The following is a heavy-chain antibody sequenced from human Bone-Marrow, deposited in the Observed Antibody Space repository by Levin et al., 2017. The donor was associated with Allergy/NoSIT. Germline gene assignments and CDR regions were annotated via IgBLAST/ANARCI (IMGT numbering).Heavy chain of an antibody. Sequence: PGGSLRLSCAASGLTFSNIWMSWVRQAPGKGLEWVGRIKSKTAGGTTDYTASVKGRFTISRDDSKDTVYLQMDTLKTEDTAMYYCATDVEKGAFDIWGQGTTVAVSS. J-gene: IGHJ3*02. CDR1: GLTFSNIW. CDR2: IKSKTAGGTT. CDR3: ATDVEKGAFDI. V-gene: IGHV3-15*01.